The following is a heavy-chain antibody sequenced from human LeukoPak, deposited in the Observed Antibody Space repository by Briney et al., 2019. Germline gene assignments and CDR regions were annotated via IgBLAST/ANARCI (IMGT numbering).Heavy chain of an antibody. CDR3: GKGRGASRPYYLDY. Sequence: GVPLSLLCAPSGLPLKNYVMTWVRRAPGRAGDGFSAISGSGDSTQYAHSVKARFPLSRDSSKSKLYLQMTSLTAEDTAVYYCGKGRGASRPYYLDYWGRGTLVTVSS. J-gene: IGHJ4*02. V-gene: IGHV3-23*01. CDR1: GLPLKNYV. CDR2: ISGSGDST.